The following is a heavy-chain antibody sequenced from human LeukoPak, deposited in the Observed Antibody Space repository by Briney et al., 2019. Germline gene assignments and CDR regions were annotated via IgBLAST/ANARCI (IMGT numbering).Heavy chain of an antibody. CDR1: GDSVSSNSAA. Sequence: SQTLSLTCAISGDSVSSNSAAWNWIRQSPSRGLEWLGRTYCRSKWYNDYAVSVKSRITINPDTSKNQFSLQLNSVTPEDTAVYYCARAATASSYSSSWSRIAFDIWGQGTMVTVSS. CDR3: ARAATASSYSSSWSRIAFDI. J-gene: IGHJ3*02. V-gene: IGHV6-1*01. D-gene: IGHD6-13*01. CDR2: TYCRSKWYN.